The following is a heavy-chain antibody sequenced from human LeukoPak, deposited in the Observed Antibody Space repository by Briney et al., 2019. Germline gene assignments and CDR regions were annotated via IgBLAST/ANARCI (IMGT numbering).Heavy chain of an antibody. CDR1: GFIFRNYA. J-gene: IGHJ4*02. D-gene: IGHD6-13*01. Sequence: PGGSLRVSCGASGFIFRNYAMSWVRQAPGEGLEWVSGISDNGGGRYYAVSVKGRFTISRDNSKNMLYLQMNSLRAEDTAVYYCAKDRRVRLQLAYHFDYWGQGTLVTVSS. V-gene: IGHV3-23*01. CDR3: AKDRRVRLQLAYHFDY. CDR2: ISDNGGGR.